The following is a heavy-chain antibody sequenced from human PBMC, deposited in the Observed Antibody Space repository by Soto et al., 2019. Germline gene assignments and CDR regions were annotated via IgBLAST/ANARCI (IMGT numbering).Heavy chain of an antibody. CDR3: ARHGSSIAAPDWFDP. D-gene: IGHD6-6*01. V-gene: IGHV4-39*01. J-gene: IGHJ5*02. CDR1: GGSISSSSYY. Sequence: QLQLQESGPGLVKPSETLSLTCTVSGGSISSSSYYWGWIRQPPGKGLEWIGSIYYSGSTYYNPSLKSRVTISVDTSKNQFPLKLSSVTAADTAVYYCARHGSSIAAPDWFDPWGQGTLVTVSS. CDR2: IYYSGST.